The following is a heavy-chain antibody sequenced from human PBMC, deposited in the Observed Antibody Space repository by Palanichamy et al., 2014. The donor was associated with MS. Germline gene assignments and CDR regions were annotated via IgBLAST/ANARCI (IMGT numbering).Heavy chain of an antibody. CDR1: GGSVRSSNYY. CDR3: ASQVELDPSGSPFDY. Sequence: QLQLQQPGPRLVKPSETLSLTCSVSGGSVRSSNYYWGWIRQSPGKGLEWIGSVYYSGHTNDNPSLKSRVTISVDTSKNQFSLRMKSVSAADTAVYYCASQVELDPSGSPFDYWGQGTQVTVSS. V-gene: IGHV4-39*01. J-gene: IGHJ4*02. CDR2: VYYSGHT. D-gene: IGHD1-1*01.